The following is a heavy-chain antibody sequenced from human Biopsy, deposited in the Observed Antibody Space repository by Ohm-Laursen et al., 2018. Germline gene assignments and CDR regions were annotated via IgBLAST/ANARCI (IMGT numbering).Heavy chain of an antibody. V-gene: IGHV4-34*08. D-gene: IGHD2-15*01. Sequence: PGTLSLTCAVFGKTFSDYQWSWIRQPPGKGLEWIGQINQAGTTNYNPSLKSRVSTSADASKYEFSLRLTSVTAADTAVYLCGNEVHGRDYWGLGAQVTVSS. CDR1: GKTFSDYQ. CDR3: GNEVHGRDY. J-gene: IGHJ4*02. CDR2: INQAGTT.